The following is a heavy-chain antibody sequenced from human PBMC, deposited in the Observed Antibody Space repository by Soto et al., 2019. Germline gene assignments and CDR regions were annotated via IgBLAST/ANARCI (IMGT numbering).Heavy chain of an antibody. CDR2: INHSGST. CDR3: ARISIGDTAMVTADY. V-gene: IGHV4-34*01. J-gene: IGHJ4*02. D-gene: IGHD5-18*01. CDR1: GGSFSGYY. Sequence: SETLSLTCAVYGGSFSGYYWSWIRQPPGKGLEWIGEINHSGSTNYNPSLKSRVTISVDTSKNQFSLKLSSVTAADTAVYYCARISIGDTAMVTADYWGQGTLVTVSS.